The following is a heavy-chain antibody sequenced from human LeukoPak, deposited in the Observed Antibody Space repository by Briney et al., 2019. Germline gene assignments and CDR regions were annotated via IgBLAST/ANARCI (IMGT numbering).Heavy chain of an antibody. J-gene: IGHJ6*02. V-gene: IGHV3-21*04. CDR3: AKDSVGYDFWSGYYPPSYYGMDV. D-gene: IGHD3-3*01. CDR2: ISSSSYI. Sequence: GGSLRLSCAASGFTFSSYSMNWVRQAPGKGLEWVSSISSSSYIYYADSVKGRFTISRDNAKNSLYLQMNSLRAEDTALYYCAKDSVGYDFWSGYYPPSYYGMDVWGQGTTVTVSS. CDR1: GFTFSSYS.